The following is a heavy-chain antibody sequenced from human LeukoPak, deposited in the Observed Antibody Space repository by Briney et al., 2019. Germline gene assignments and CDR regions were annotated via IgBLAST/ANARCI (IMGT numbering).Heavy chain of an antibody. D-gene: IGHD3-22*01. CDR3: ARVLPYDSSGFPFDY. CDR2: IHPGGST. CDR1: GGSLRADF. V-gene: IGHV4-34*01. J-gene: IGHJ4*02. Sequence: PSETLSLTCAVYGGSLRADFWSWIRQPPGKGLEWIGDIHPGGSTKYNPSLKSRVTISVDTSKNQFSLKLSSVTAADTAVYYCARVLPYDSSGFPFDYWGQGTLVTVSS.